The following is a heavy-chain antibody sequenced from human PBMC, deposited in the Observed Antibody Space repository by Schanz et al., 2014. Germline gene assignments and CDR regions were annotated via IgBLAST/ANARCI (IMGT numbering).Heavy chain of an antibody. Sequence: QVQLVESGGGVVQPGRSLRLSCAGSGFSFSDYGMHWVRQAPGRGLEWVAVISYHGSERYYADSVKGRFTISRDNSKNTLYLQMNSLRTEDTAVYFCAKDMHKDYGGKPQAFDIWGQGTMXTVS. J-gene: IGHJ3*02. CDR3: AKDMHKDYGGKPQAFDI. D-gene: IGHD4-17*01. CDR1: GFSFSDYG. V-gene: IGHV3-30*18. CDR2: ISYHGSER.